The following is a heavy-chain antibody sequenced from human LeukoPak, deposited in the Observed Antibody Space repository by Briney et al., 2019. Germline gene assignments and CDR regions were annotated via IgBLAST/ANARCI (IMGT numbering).Heavy chain of an antibody. CDR1: GVSISSSNSY. J-gene: IGHJ4*02. CDR3: ARDSRPPWYDYVWGSSRHYYFDY. CDR2: IYYSGNT. D-gene: IGHD3-16*01. V-gene: IGHV4-39*02. Sequence: SETLSLTCTVSGVSISSSNSYWGWIRQPPGKGLEWIGSIYYSGNTYYNASLKSQVSISIDTSKNQFSLRLTSVTAADTAVYYCARDSRPPWYDYVWGSSRHYYFDYWGQGTLVTVSS.